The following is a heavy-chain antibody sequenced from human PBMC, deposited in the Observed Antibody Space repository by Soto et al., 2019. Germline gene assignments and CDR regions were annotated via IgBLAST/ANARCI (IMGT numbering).Heavy chain of an antibody. Sequence: PSETLSLTCAVYGGSFSSSSYYWGWIRQPPGKGLEWIGSIYYSGSTYYNPSLKGRVTISVDTSKNQFSLKLSSVTAADTAVYYCARHVKAYTAMANNWFDPWGQGTLVTVSS. J-gene: IGHJ5*02. CDR3: ARHVKAYTAMANNWFDP. CDR2: IYYSGST. D-gene: IGHD5-18*01. CDR1: GGSFSSSSYY. V-gene: IGHV4-39*01.